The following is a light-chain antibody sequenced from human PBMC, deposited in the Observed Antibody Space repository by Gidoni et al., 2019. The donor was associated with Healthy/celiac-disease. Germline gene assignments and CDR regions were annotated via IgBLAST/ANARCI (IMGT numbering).Light chain of an antibody. CDR3: QQYNNWPRT. CDR1: QSVSSN. CDR2: GAS. J-gene: IGKJ2*01. V-gene: IGKV3-15*01. Sequence: EIVLPQSPATLSVSPRERATLTCRASQSVSSNLAWYQQNPGQAPRLLNYGASTRATGIPARFSGSGSGTEFTLTISSLQSEDFAVYYCQQYNNWPRTFGQGTKLEIK.